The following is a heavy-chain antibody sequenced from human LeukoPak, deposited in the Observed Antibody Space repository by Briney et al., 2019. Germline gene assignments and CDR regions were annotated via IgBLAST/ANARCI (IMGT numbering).Heavy chain of an antibody. Sequence: ASVKVSCKASGYTFTSYYMHWVRQAPGQGLEWMGIINPSGGGTSYAQKFQGRVTMTRDTSTNTVYMELSSLRSEDTAVYYCARGVGDYYDSSGPGNWFDPWGQGTLVTVSS. CDR1: GYTFTSYY. J-gene: IGHJ5*02. V-gene: IGHV1-46*01. CDR3: ARGVGDYYDSSGPGNWFDP. CDR2: INPSGGGT. D-gene: IGHD3-22*01.